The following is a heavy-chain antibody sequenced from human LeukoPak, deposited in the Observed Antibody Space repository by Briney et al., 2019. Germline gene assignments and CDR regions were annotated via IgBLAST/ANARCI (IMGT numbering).Heavy chain of an antibody. CDR1: EVTFSSYW. CDR2: MNGDGSTI. D-gene: IGHD3-22*01. V-gene: IGHV3-74*01. J-gene: IGHJ6*04. CDR3: AKGSRDHYDSSCYLHVDV. Sequence: GGSLRLSCVAAEVTFSSYWMYWVRQAPGKGLVCVSRMNGDGSTIIYADSVKGRFTISRDNAKNTLFLQMNSLRAEDTDVYSCAKGSRDHYDSSCYLHVDVWGKGTTVTVSS.